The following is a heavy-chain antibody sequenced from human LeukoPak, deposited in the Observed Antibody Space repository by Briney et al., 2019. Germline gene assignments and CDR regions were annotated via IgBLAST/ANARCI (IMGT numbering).Heavy chain of an antibody. CDR3: ARDGYYYGSGSYQGVSLNWFDP. J-gene: IGHJ5*02. V-gene: IGHV1-46*01. Sequence: ASVKVSCKASGYTFTSYYMHWVRQAPGQGLEWMGIINPSGGSTSYAQKFQGRVTMTRDTSTSTVYMELSSLRSEDTAVYYCARDGYYYGSGSYQGVSLNWFDPWGQGTLVTVSS. D-gene: IGHD3-10*01. CDR1: GYTFTSYY. CDR2: INPSGGST.